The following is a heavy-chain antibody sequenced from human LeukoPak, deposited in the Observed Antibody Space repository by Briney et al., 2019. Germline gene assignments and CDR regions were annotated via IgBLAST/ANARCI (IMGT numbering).Heavy chain of an antibody. CDR2: INHSGST. J-gene: IGHJ4*02. CDR1: GGSFSGYY. Sequence: PSETLSPTCAVYGGSFSGYYWSWIRQPPGKGLEWIGEINHSGSTNYNPSLKSRVTISVDTSKNQFSLKLSSVTAADTAVYFCARLLIYCSSTSCHFDYWGQGTLVTVSS. V-gene: IGHV4-34*01. CDR3: ARLLIYCSSTSCHFDY. D-gene: IGHD2-2*01.